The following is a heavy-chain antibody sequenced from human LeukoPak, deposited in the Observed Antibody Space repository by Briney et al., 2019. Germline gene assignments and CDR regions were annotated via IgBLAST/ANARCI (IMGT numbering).Heavy chain of an antibody. J-gene: IGHJ3*02. CDR3: ARDQGYCSNGACYAILDI. CDR2: INPDGREK. Sequence: GGSLRLSCAVSGFTFSTYWMNWVRQAPGKGLEWVATINPDGREKYYVDSVKGRFTISRDNAKNSLYLEMNNLRAEDTAVYYCARDQGYCSNGACYAILDIWGQGTLVTVSS. D-gene: IGHD2-8*01. CDR1: GFTFSTYW. V-gene: IGHV3-7*01.